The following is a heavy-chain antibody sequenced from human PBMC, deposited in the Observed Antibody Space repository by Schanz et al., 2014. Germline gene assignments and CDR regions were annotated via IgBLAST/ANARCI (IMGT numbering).Heavy chain of an antibody. J-gene: IGHJ5*02. CDR2: INPSGGNT. Sequence: QVQLVQSGGEVKTPGASVKVSCKASGYTFTRSGISWVRQAPGQGLEWMGIINPSGGNTSYAQKFQGRVTMTRDTSTSTLYMELRRLRSEDTAVYYCARAAYGGYTSTPLRSWGQGTLVTVSS. CDR1: GYTFTRSG. D-gene: IGHD5-12*01. V-gene: IGHV1-46*01. CDR3: ARAAYGGYTSTPLRS.